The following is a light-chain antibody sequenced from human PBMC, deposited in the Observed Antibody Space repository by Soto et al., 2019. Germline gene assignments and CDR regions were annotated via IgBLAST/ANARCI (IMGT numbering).Light chain of an antibody. CDR1: SSNIGAGYD. CDR2: GNS. Sequence: QSVLTQPPSVSGAPGQRVTISCTGSSSNIGAGYDVHWYQQLPGTAPKLLIYGNSNRPSGVPDRFSGSKSGTSASLAITGLQAEEEADSYCQSYDSTLSGFAVFGGGTQLTVL. V-gene: IGLV1-40*01. J-gene: IGLJ7*01. CDR3: QSYDSTLSGFAV.